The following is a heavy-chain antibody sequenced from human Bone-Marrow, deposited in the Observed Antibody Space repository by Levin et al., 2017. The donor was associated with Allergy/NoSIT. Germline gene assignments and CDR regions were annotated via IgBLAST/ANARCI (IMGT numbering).Heavy chain of an antibody. CDR1: GFTFSNAW. Sequence: GGSLRLSCAASGFTFSNAWMSWVRQAPGKGLEWVGRIKSKTDGGTTDYAAPVKGRFTISRDDSKNTLYLQMNSLKTEDTAVYYCTTDRKSCSSTSCYPGYWGQGTLVTVSS. V-gene: IGHV3-15*01. D-gene: IGHD2-2*01. CDR3: TTDRKSCSSTSCYPGY. J-gene: IGHJ4*02. CDR2: IKSKTDGGTT.